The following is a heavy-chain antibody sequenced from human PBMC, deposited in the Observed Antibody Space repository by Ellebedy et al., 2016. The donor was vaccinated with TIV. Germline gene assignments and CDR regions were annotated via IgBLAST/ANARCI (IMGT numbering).Heavy chain of an antibody. CDR1: GFNFRSYW. Sequence: PGGSLRLSCAASGFNFRSYWMTWVRQAPGKGLEWVAKIRQEGDEIYYVGSVKGRFTISRDNAKNSLFLQMNSLRVEDTAVYYCARRASYGDYAVQVNPWFDPWGQGTLVTVSS. D-gene: IGHD4-17*01. CDR2: IRQEGDEI. V-gene: IGHV3-7*01. J-gene: IGHJ5*02. CDR3: ARRASYGDYAVQVNPWFDP.